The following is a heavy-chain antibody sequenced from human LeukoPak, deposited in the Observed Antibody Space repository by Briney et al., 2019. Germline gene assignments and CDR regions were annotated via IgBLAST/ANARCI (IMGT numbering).Heavy chain of an antibody. J-gene: IGHJ6*02. CDR1: GFTFSSYS. V-gene: IGHV3-21*01. CDR3: ARDSITLNGYYGMDV. Sequence: PGGSLRLSCAASGFTFSSYSMNWVRQAPGKGLEWVSSISRSSSYIYYADSVKGRFTISRDNAKNSLYLQMNSLRAEDTAVYYCARDSITLNGYYGMDVWGQGTTVTVSS. D-gene: IGHD3-10*01. CDR2: ISRSSSYI.